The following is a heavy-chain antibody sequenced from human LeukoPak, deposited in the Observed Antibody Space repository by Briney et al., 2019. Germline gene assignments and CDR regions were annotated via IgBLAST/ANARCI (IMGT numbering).Heavy chain of an antibody. CDR2: IYSGGST. V-gene: IGHV3-53*01. J-gene: IGHJ4*02. D-gene: IGHD3-9*01. Sequence: PGGSLRLSCAASGFTVSSNYMSWVRQAPGKGLEWVSVIYSGGSTYYADSGKGRFTISRDNSKNTLYLQMNSLRAEDTAVYYCARAPVLTGYYDYWGQGTLVTVSS. CDR3: ARAPVLTGYYDY. CDR1: GFTVSSNY.